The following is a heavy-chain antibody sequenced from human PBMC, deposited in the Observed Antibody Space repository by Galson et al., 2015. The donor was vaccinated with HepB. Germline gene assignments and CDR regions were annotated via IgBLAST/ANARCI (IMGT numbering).Heavy chain of an antibody. J-gene: IGHJ3*01. V-gene: IGHV1-45*02. Sequence: SVKVSCKASGYTFTHRYLHWVRQAPGQALEWMGWITPFNGNTNYAQKFQDRVTIARDRSMSTAYMELSSLRSEDTAMYYCASPDGYNHNAFDVWGQGTMVTVSS. CDR1: GYTFTHRY. D-gene: IGHD5-24*01. CDR3: ASPDGYNHNAFDV. CDR2: ITPFNGNT.